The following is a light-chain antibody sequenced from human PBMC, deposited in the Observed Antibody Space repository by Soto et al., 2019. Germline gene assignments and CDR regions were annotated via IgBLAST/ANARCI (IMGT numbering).Light chain of an antibody. CDR1: QSISTW. Sequence: DIQMTQSPSTLSASVGDRVTITCRASQSISTWLAWYQVKPGKVPKLLTYDGFGLKSGVPPRFSGSGSGTEFTLTISSLQPEDFATYFCQQYNSMSLTFGGGTKVDIK. V-gene: IGKV1-5*01. CDR2: DGF. J-gene: IGKJ4*01. CDR3: QQYNSMSLT.